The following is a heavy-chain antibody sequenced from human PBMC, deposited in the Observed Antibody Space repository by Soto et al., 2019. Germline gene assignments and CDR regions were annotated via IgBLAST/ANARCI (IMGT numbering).Heavy chain of an antibody. J-gene: IGHJ4*02. CDR1: GYSFTSSW. D-gene: IGHD6-13*01. CDR3: ARLQAAAGDNDLTFDY. CDR2: IDPSDSYT. V-gene: IGHV5-10-1*01. Sequence: EVQLVQSGAEVKKPGESLRISCTGSGYSFTSSWISWVRQMPGKGLEWMGRIDPSDSYTNYSPSFQGHVTISADKSISTSYLQWSSLKASDTAMYYCARLQAAAGDNDLTFDYWGQGTLVTVSS.